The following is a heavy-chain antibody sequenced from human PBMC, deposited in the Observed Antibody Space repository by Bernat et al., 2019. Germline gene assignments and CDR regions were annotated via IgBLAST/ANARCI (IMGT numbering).Heavy chain of an antibody. J-gene: IGHJ4*02. CDR1: GGSISSYY. CDR3: ARAQRFYDSSGYEPPR. Sequence: QVHLQESGPGLVKPSETLSLTCTVSGGSISSYYWSWIRQPPGEGLEWIGYIYHSGSTNYNPSLKSRVTISVDTSKNQFSLKLSSLTAADTAVYYCARAQRFYDSSGYEPPRWGQGTLVTVSS. V-gene: IGHV4-59*08. CDR2: IYHSGST. D-gene: IGHD3-22*01.